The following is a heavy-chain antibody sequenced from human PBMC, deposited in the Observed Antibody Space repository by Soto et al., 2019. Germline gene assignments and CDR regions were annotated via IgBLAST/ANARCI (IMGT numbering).Heavy chain of an antibody. J-gene: IGHJ5*02. CDR2: TYYSYKWYN. CDR1: GDSVSSERAA. D-gene: IGHD6-6*01. CDR3: ARGIAARRTNWFDP. V-gene: IGHV6-1*01. Sequence: XXTLSITCAISGDSVSSERAAWNCLRQSPSRGLEWLGRTYYSYKWYNDYAVSVNSRITINPDTSKNQFSLQLNSVPNEDTAVYYCARGIAARRTNWFDPWGQGTLVTVSS.